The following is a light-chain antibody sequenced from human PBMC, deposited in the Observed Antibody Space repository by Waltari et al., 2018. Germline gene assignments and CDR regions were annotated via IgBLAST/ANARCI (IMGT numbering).Light chain of an antibody. J-gene: IGLJ3*02. CDR3: QTWDTDIRV. CDR2: LNSDGSH. V-gene: IGLV4-69*01. CDR1: SGHSSYA. Sequence: QLVLTQSPSASASLGASVKLTCTLSSGHSSYAIAWHQQQPEKGPRFLMKLNSDGSHSKGDGTPDRFSGSSAGTERYRTISSLQSEDEADYYCQTWDTDIRVFGGGTELTVL.